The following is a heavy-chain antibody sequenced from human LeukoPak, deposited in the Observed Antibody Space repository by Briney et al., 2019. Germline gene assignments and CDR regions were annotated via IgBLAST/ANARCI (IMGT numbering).Heavy chain of an antibody. J-gene: IGHJ6*03. D-gene: IGHD3-22*01. CDR1: GGSISSGDYY. V-gene: IGHV4-30-4*08. CDR2: ISYSGST. CDR3: ARETYYYDSSGLPHYYMDV. Sequence: SQTLSLTCTVSGGSISSGDYYWNWIRQPPGRGLEWIGYISYSGSTYFNPSLRSRVTISVDTSENQFSLKLSSVTAADTAVYYFARETYYYDSSGLPHYYMDVWGKGTTVTVSS.